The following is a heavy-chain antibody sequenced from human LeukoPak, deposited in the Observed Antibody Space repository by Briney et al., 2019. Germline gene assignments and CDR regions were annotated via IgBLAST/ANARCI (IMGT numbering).Heavy chain of an antibody. J-gene: IGHJ4*02. CDR3: ARQYYDILPDY. CDR1: GFTFSSYW. V-gene: IGHV3-7*01. D-gene: IGHD3-9*01. CDR2: IKKDGSEK. Sequence: PGGSLRLSCAASGFTFSSYWMSWVRQAPGKGLEWVANIKKDGSEKYYVDSVKGRFTISRDNAKTSLYLQMNSLRAEDTAVYYCARQYYDILPDYWGQGTLVTVSS.